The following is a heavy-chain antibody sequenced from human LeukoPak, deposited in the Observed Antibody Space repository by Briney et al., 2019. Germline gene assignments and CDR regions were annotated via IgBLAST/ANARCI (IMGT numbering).Heavy chain of an antibody. CDR3: AREDIVVVPAVRGGYYYYGMAV. J-gene: IGHJ6*02. CDR2: IWNDGTKK. CDR1: GVSFRSHG. D-gene: IGHD2-2*01. V-gene: IGHV3-33*01. Sequence: AGSLRLSCAASGVSFRSHGRHWVRQAPGKGLEWVAVIWNDGTKKYYAYSVKGRFTIANDNSKNTLYLQMNGLRADNAAEYYCAREDIVVVPAVRGGYYYYGMAVWGQGTTVTVSS.